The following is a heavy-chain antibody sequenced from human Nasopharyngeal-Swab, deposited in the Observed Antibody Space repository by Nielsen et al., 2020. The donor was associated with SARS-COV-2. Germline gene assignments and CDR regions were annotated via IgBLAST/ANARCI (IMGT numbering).Heavy chain of an antibody. J-gene: IGHJ6*02. CDR3: ARDSMPHCSSTSCRKYGMDV. Sequence: GGSLRLSCAASGFTFSDYYMSWIRQAPGKGLEWVSYISSSSSYTNYADSVKGRFTISRGNAKNSLYLQMNSLRAEDTAVYYCARDSMPHCSSTSCRKYGMDVWGQGTTVTVSS. D-gene: IGHD2-2*01. V-gene: IGHV3-11*05. CDR2: ISSSSSYT. CDR1: GFTFSDYY.